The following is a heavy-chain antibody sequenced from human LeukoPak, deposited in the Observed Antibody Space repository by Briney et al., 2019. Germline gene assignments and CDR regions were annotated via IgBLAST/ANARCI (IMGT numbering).Heavy chain of an antibody. Sequence: APVKVSCKASGYTFTGYYMHWVRQAPGQGLEWMGRINPNSGGTNYAQKFQGSVTMTRDTSISTAYMELSRLRSDDTAVYYCARVGGWYDNWFDPWGQGTLVTVSS. CDR3: ARVGGWYDNWFDP. J-gene: IGHJ5*02. V-gene: IGHV1-2*06. CDR1: GYTFTGYY. D-gene: IGHD6-19*01. CDR2: INPNSGGT.